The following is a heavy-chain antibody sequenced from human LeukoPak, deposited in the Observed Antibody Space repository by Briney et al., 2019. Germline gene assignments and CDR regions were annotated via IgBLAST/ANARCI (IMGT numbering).Heavy chain of an antibody. CDR1: GGSISSSSYY. Sequence: SETLSLTCTVSGGSISSSSYYWGWIRQPPGKGLEWIGSIYYSGSTYYNPSLKSRVTISVDTSKNQFSLKLSSVTAADTAVYYCARHAYYDSWSGYYISGGSFDYWGQGTLVTVSS. CDR3: ARHAYYDSWSGYYISGGSFDY. D-gene: IGHD3-3*01. V-gene: IGHV4-39*01. J-gene: IGHJ4*02. CDR2: IYYSGST.